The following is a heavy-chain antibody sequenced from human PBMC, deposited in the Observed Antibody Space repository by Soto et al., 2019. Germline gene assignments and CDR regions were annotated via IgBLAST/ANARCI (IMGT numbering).Heavy chain of an antibody. CDR1: VFTVSSNY. CDR3: AREIAAAGIIRFEP. CDR2: IYSGGST. V-gene: IGHV3-53*01. Sequence: GGSLRLSCAASVFTVSSNYMSLVRQSPGKGLEWVSVIYSGGSTYYADSVKGRFTISRDNSKNTLYLQMNSLRAEDTAVYYCAREIAAAGIIRFEPWGQGTMVTVSS. J-gene: IGHJ5*02. D-gene: IGHD6-13*01.